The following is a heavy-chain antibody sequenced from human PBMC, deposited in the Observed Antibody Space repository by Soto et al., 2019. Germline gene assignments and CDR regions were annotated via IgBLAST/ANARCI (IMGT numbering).Heavy chain of an antibody. CDR3: SSSGYYPYYYYYGMDV. V-gene: IGHV1-69*06. Sequence: SVKVSCKASGGTFSSYAISWVRQAPGQGLEWMGGIIPIFGTANYAQKFQGRVTITADKSTSTAYMELSSLRSEDTAVYYCSSSGYYPYYYYYGMDVWGQGTTVTVSS. CDR1: GGTFSSYA. J-gene: IGHJ6*02. CDR2: IIPIFGTA. D-gene: IGHD3-22*01.